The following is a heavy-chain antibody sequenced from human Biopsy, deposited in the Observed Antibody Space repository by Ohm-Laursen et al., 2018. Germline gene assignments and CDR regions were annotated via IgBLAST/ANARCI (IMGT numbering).Heavy chain of an antibody. J-gene: IGHJ6*02. V-gene: IGHV4-59*01. Sequence: PGTLSLTCTVSGGSISSYYWNWIRQPPGKGLEWIGYIYYSGTTDYSPSLKSRVTISIDKSKNQFFLKLSSVTAGDTAVYYCARDTRWSPYGMDVWGQGTTVTVSS. D-gene: IGHD4-23*01. CDR3: ARDTRWSPYGMDV. CDR2: IYYSGTT. CDR1: GGSISSYY.